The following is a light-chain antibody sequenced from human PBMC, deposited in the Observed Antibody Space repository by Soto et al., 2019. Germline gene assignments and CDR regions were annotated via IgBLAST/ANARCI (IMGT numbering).Light chain of an antibody. CDR2: DVS. V-gene: IGLV2-14*01. J-gene: IGLJ3*02. Sequence: QSALTQPASVSGSPGQSITISCTGTSSDVGGYNYVSWYQQHPGKAPKLMIYDVSNRPSGVSNRFSGSKSGNTASLTISGLQAEDESDYYSSSYTISSTLVVFGGGTKLTVL. CDR3: SSYTISSTLVV. CDR1: SSDVGGYNY.